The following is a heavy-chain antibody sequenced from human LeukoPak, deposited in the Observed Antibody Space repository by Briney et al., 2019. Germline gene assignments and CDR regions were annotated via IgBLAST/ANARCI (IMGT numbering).Heavy chain of an antibody. V-gene: IGHV4-39*07. CDR3: ARGSYGSGSYY. D-gene: IGHD3-10*01. Sequence: PSETLSLTCTVSGGSISSSSYYWGWIRQPPGKGLEWIGSIYYSGSTNYNPSLKSRVTISVDTSKNQFSLKLSSVTAADTAVYYCARGSYGSGSYYWGQGTLVTVSS. CDR2: IYYSGST. CDR1: GGSISSSSYY. J-gene: IGHJ4*02.